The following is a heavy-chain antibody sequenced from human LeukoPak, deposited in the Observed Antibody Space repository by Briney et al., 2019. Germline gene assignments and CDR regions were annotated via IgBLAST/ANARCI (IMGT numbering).Heavy chain of an antibody. CDR1: GGSISSYY. D-gene: IGHD3-22*01. Sequence: SETLSLTCTVSGGSISSYYWSWIRQPPGKGLEWIGYIYYSGSTNYNPSLKSRVTISVDTSKNQFSLKLSSVTAADTAVYYCAGSYDSSGYYYDIWGQGTTVTVSS. CDR2: IYYSGST. V-gene: IGHV4-59*08. CDR3: AGSYDSSGYYYDI. J-gene: IGHJ3*02.